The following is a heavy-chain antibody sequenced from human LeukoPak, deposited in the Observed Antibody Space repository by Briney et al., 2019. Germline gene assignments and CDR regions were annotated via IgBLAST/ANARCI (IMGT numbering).Heavy chain of an antibody. Sequence: ASVKVSCTASGGTFSSYAISWVRQAPGQGLEWMGGIIPIFGSANYAQTFQGRVTITADESTSTAYMELSSLRSEDTAVYYCAGGDSGSYPSYDAFDIWGQGTMVTVSS. V-gene: IGHV1-69*13. CDR1: GGTFSSYA. CDR3: AGGDSGSYPSYDAFDI. D-gene: IGHD1-26*01. J-gene: IGHJ3*02. CDR2: IIPIFGSA.